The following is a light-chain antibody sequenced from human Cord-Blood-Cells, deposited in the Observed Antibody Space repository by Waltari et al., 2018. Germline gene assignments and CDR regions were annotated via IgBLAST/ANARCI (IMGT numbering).Light chain of an antibody. CDR3: SSYAGSNYV. CDR2: EVS. V-gene: IGLV2-8*01. J-gene: IGLJ1*01. Sequence: QSALTPPPSASGSPGQSVPIPCTGTSSDAGGYNYLSWYQQHPGKAPNLMIYEVSKRPSGVPDRFSGSKSGNTASLTVSGLQAEDEADYYCSSYAGSNYVFGTGTKVTVL. CDR1: SSDAGGYNY.